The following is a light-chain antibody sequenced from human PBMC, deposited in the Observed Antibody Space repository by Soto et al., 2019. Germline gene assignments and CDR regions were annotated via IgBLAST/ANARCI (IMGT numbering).Light chain of an antibody. CDR2: GAS. CDR3: QQHNNWPFT. CDR1: QSVSSN. V-gene: IGKV3-15*01. Sequence: EIVMTQSPATLSVSPGERATLSCRASQSVSSNLAWYQQRPGQAPRLLIYGASTRATGIPARLSGSGSGTEFTLTISSLQSEAFAVYYCQQHNNWPFTFGKGTKLEIK. J-gene: IGKJ2*01.